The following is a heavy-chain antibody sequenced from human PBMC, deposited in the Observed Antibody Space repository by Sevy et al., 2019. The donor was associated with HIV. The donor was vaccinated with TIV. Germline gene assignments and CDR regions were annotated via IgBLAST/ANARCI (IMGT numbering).Heavy chain of an antibody. CDR2: ISYDGSNK. D-gene: IGHD5-18*01. CDR3: ARVGMGGYSYGYDYYYGLDV. CDR1: GFTFSSYA. V-gene: IGHV3-30*04. Sequence: GGSLRLSCAASGFTFSSYAMHWVRQAPGKGLEWVAVISYDGSNKYYEDSVKGRFTISSDNSKNTLYLQMNSLRAEDTAVYYCARVGMGGYSYGYDYYYGLDVWGQGTTVTVSS. J-gene: IGHJ6*02.